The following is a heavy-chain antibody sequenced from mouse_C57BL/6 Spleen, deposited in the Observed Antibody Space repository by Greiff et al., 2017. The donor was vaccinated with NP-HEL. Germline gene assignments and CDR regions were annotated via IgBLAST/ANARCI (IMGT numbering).Heavy chain of an antibody. CDR3: TRDLDWDVGYAMDY. J-gene: IGHJ4*01. V-gene: IGHV5-9-1*02. CDR1: GFTFSSYA. Sequence: EVKLMESGEGLVKPGGSLKLSCAASGFTFSSYAMSWVRQTPEKRLEWVAYISSGGDYIYYADTVKGRFTISRDNARNTLYLQRSSLKSEDTAMYYCTRDLDWDVGYAMDYWGQGTSVTVSS. D-gene: IGHD4-1*01. CDR2: ISSGGDYI.